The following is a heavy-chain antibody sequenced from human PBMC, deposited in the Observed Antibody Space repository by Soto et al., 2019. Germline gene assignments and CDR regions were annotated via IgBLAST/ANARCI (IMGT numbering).Heavy chain of an antibody. CDR1: GYSFPSYY. J-gene: IGHJ4*02. CDR3: EISGGYSRFDYADS. Sequence: GSSVKVSCKESGYSFPSYYVNWVRQAPGQGIEWMGLINPRGGDTFYAQKFQGRETMTRDTSTSTVYMQLTSQRPEDTAVYYCEISGGYSRFDYADSWGQGTLATV. V-gene: IGHV1-46*01. D-gene: IGHD5-12*01. CDR2: INPRGGDT.